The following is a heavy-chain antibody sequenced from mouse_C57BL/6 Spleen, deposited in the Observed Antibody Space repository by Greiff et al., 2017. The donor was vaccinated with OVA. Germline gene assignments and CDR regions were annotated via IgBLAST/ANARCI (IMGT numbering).Heavy chain of an antibody. J-gene: IGHJ3*01. Sequence: EVQLQESGPGLVKPSQSLSLTCSVTGYSITSGYYWNWIRQFPGNKLEWMGYISYDGSNNYNPSLKNRISITRDTSKNQFFLKLNSVTTEDTATYYCARRGGSSPPGFAYWGQGTLVTVSA. CDR1: GYSITSGYY. V-gene: IGHV3-6*01. CDR2: ISYDGSN. CDR3: ARRGGSSPPGFAY. D-gene: IGHD1-1*01.